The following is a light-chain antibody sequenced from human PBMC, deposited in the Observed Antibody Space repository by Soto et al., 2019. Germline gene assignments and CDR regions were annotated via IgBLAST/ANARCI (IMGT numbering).Light chain of an antibody. CDR2: DAS. V-gene: IGKV3-11*01. Sequence: EIVLTQSPATLYLSPGERVTLSCRASQSFSSYLAWYQQKPGQAPRLLIYDASKRATGIPARFSGRGSGTEFTLTISSLEPEDFAVYYCQQRSNWPPVITFGQGTRLEIK. CDR1: QSFSSY. J-gene: IGKJ5*01. CDR3: QQRSNWPPVIT.